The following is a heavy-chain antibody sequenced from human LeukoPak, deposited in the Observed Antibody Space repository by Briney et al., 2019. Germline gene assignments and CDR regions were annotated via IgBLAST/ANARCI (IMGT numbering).Heavy chain of an antibody. CDR3: VTDVGKKVFVVRRGLAYHMDV. J-gene: IGHJ6*03. V-gene: IGHV1-2*02. Sequence: ASVKVSCEASGYTFTDYYVNWVRQAPGQGLEWMGYINPKTGNTNYAQKMNGRVTLISDTTNNTAYMDLSIIKADDSAVYYSVTDVGKKVFVVRRGLAYHMDVWGRGTAVIVSS. CDR2: INPKTGNT. D-gene: IGHD2-21*01. CDR1: GYTFTDYY.